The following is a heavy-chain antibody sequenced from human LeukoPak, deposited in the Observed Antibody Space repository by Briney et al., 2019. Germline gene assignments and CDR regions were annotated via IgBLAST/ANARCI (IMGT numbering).Heavy chain of an antibody. CDR1: GFTFSTYG. CDR3: ARDRGYSYAHPLDY. D-gene: IGHD5-18*01. J-gene: IGHJ4*02. V-gene: IGHV3-33*01. Sequence: GGSLRLSCVAPGFTFSTYGMHWVRQAPGKGLEWVALIWYDGSNRYYAESVKGRFTISRDNSKNTLYLQMNNLRAEDTAVYYCARDRGYSYAHPLDYWGQGTLVTVSS. CDR2: IWYDGSNR.